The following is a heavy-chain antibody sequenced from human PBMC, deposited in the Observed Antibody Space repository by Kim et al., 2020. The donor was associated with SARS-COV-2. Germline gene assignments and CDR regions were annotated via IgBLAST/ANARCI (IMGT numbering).Heavy chain of an antibody. D-gene: IGHD2-15*01. CDR2: ISYDGSNK. CDR1: GFTFSSYG. V-gene: IGHV3-30*18. J-gene: IGHJ4*02. CDR3: AKGEVAAT. Sequence: GGSLRLSCAASGFTFSSYGMNWVRQAPGKGLEWVAVISYDGSNKYYADSVKGRFTISRDNSKNTLYLQMNSLRAEDTAVYYCAKGEVAATWGQGTLVTVSS.